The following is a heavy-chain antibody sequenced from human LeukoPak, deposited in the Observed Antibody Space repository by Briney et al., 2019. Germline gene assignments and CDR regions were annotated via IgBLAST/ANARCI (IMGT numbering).Heavy chain of an antibody. J-gene: IGHJ4*02. D-gene: IGHD3-3*01. V-gene: IGHV3-7*01. Sequence: PGGSLRLSCAASGLTFNTYWMAWVRQAPGKGLEWVANIKPDGNENNYVDSVRGRFTVSRDNVKNSLYLHMNSLRPEDTAIYYCATDSGDYYDFWSGYFDHWGQGTLVAVSS. CDR1: GLTFNTYW. CDR3: ATDSGDYYDFWSGYFDH. CDR2: IKPDGNEN.